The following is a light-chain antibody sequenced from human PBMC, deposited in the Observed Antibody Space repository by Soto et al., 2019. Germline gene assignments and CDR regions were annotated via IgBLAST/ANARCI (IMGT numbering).Light chain of an antibody. CDR1: QSVNSDY. J-gene: IGKJ2*01. CDR2: GAT. CDR3: QQYGRTPPFI. Sequence: IVLTQSPGTLSVSPGERVTLSCRASQSVNSDYLAWYHHKPGQPPRLLIYGATGSATGISDRFSGSGSGTDFSLTISRLEPVDFGVYYCQQYGRTPPFIFGQGTTLEI. V-gene: IGKV3-20*01.